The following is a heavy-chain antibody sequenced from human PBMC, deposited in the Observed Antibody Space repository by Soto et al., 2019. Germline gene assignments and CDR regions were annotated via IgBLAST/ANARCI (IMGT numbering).Heavy chain of an antibody. V-gene: IGHV4-34*01. CDR2: INHSGST. CDR1: GGSFSGYY. CDR3: ATANWSHHYFDP. Sequence: QVRLQQWGTGLLKSSETLSLTCAAYGGSFSGYYWSWLRQPPGKGLEWIGEINHSGSTNYNPSLKSRVTISVDTSKNQFSLKVTSVTAADTAVYYCATANWSHHYFDPWGQGTLVTVSS. J-gene: IGHJ5*02. D-gene: IGHD1-1*01.